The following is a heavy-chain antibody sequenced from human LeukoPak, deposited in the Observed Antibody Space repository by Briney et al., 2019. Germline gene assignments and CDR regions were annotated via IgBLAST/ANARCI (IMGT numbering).Heavy chain of an antibody. CDR2: ISGSGGST. CDR3: AKASRGLLWYFDL. Sequence: GGSLRLSCAASGFTFSSYAMSWVRQAPGKGLEWVSAISGSGGSTYYADSVKGRFTISRDNSKNTLYLQKNSLRAEDTAVYYCAKASRGLLWYFDLWGRGTLVTVSS. D-gene: IGHD1-26*01. J-gene: IGHJ2*01. CDR1: GFTFSSYA. V-gene: IGHV3-23*01.